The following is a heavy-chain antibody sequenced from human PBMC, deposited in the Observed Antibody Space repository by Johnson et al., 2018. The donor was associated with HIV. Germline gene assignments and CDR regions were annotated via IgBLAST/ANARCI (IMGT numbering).Heavy chain of an antibody. D-gene: IGHD3-10*01. CDR1: GFTFSSYG. V-gene: IGHV3-30*19. J-gene: IGHJ3*02. CDR3: VRVTNYYGSGSSHSAAFDI. Sequence: QVQLVESGGGVVQPGRSLRLSCAASGFTFSSYGMHWVRQAPGKGLEWVAVISYDGKAKYHADSVKGRFTISRDNSKNTLYLQLNSLRSEDSALYYCVRVTNYYGSGSSHSAAFDIWGQGKMVPVSS. CDR2: ISYDGKAK.